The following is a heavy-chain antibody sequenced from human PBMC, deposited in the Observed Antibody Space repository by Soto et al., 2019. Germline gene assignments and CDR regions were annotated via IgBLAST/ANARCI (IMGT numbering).Heavy chain of an antibody. CDR1: GYTFTNYY. D-gene: IGHD6-13*01. CDR3: AKEAAAAGTIGNSFDY. Sequence: GASVKVSCKASGYTFTNYYMHWMRQAPGQGLEWMGIIKPSDGSANYAQKFQGRITMTRDASTSTVYMELSSLRSEDTAPYYCAKEAAAAGTIGNSFDYWGQGTLVTVS. V-gene: IGHV1-46*01. CDR2: IKPSDGSA. J-gene: IGHJ4*02.